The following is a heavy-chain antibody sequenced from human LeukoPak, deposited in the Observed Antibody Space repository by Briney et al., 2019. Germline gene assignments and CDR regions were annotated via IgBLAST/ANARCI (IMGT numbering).Heavy chain of an antibody. V-gene: IGHV3-21*01. CDR1: GFTFSSYS. J-gene: IGHJ6*02. CDR2: ISSSSSYI. Sequence: PGGSLRLSCAASGFTFSSYSMNWVRQAPGKGLEWVSSISSSSSYIYYADSVKGRFTISRDNAKNSLYLQMNSLRAEDTAVYYCARDGAAAAGCGMDVWGQGTTVTVSS. D-gene: IGHD6-13*01. CDR3: ARDGAAAAGCGMDV.